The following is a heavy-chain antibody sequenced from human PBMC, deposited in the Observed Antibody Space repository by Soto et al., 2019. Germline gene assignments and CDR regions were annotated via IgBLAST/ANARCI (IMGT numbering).Heavy chain of an antibody. CDR1: GLTFGSRA. Sequence: EVQLLESGGDLIQPGGSLRLSCVASGLTFGSRAMSWVRQSPGEGLEWVSTITDTGGDAKYADSVRGRFAISRDNSKNTLYLQMNSLRAEDTAVYYCARESGYSSSWMDYWGQGTLVTVSS. CDR2: ITDTGGDA. V-gene: IGHV3-23*01. CDR3: ARESGYSSSWMDY. J-gene: IGHJ4*02. D-gene: IGHD6-13*01.